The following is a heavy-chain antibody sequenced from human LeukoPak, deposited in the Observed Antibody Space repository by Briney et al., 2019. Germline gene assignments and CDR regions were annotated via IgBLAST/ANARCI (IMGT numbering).Heavy chain of an antibody. J-gene: IGHJ5*02. Sequence: PSETLSLTCTVCGGSISSYYWSWSRQPPGMGLEWIGYIYYSGGTNYNPSLKSRVTISVDTSKNQFSLKLSSVTAADTAVYYCARDPRPLDYYDSRGFDPWGQGTLITVSS. V-gene: IGHV4-59*01. CDR1: GGSISSYY. CDR3: ARDPRPLDYYDSRGFDP. D-gene: IGHD3-22*01. CDR2: IYYSGGT.